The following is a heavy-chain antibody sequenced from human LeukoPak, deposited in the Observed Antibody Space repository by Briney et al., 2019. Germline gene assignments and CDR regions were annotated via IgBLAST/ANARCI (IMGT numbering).Heavy chain of an antibody. Sequence: QSGGSLRLSCAASGFTFSSYAMSWVRQAPGKGLEWVSAISGSGSITYYADSVKGRFTISRDNAKNSLYLQMNSLRAEDTAVYYCARLRAIGYYYDSSGYLDAFDIWGQGTMVTVSS. D-gene: IGHD3-22*01. CDR2: ISGSGSIT. V-gene: IGHV3-23*01. J-gene: IGHJ3*02. CDR1: GFTFSSYA. CDR3: ARLRAIGYYYDSSGYLDAFDI.